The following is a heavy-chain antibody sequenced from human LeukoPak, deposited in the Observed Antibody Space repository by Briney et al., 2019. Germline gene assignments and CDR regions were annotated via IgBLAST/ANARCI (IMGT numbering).Heavy chain of an antibody. D-gene: IGHD6-13*01. CDR3: ARKLTPRIATTGNLNYYRDF. J-gene: IGHJ6*03. CDR2: ISAYNGNT. CDR1: GYTFTSYG. Sequence: GASVKVSCKASGYTFTSYGISWVRQAPGQGLEWMGWISAYNGNTNYAQKLQGRVTMTTDTSTSTAYMELRSLRSDDTAVYYCARKLTPRIATTGNLNYYRDFWGKGTTVTV. V-gene: IGHV1-18*01.